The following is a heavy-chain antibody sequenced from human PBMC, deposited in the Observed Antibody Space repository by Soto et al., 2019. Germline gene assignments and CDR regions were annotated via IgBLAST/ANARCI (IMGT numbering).Heavy chain of an antibody. CDR3: ARLGGYCIRTSCDGGGDY. V-gene: IGHV5-51*03. CDR1: GYSFTSYW. D-gene: IGHD2-2*01. Sequence: EVQLVQSGAEVKKPGESLKISCKGSGYSFTSYWIGWVRQMPGKGLEWMGIIYPGDSDTRYSPSFQGQVTISAGKSISTAYLQWSSLKASDTAMYYCARLGGYCIRTSCDGGGDYWGQGTLVTVSS. CDR2: IYPGDSDT. J-gene: IGHJ4*02.